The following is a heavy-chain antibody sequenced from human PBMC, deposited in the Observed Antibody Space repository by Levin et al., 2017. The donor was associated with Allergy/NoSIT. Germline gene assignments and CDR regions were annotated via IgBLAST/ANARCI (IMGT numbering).Heavy chain of an antibody. CDR2: IYNSGST. V-gene: IGHV4-39*02. CDR1: GGSISSSSYY. CDR3: ARDQGYCTSSSCHGMAFDI. D-gene: IGHD2-2*01. Sequence: SPTLSLTCTVSGGSISSSSYYWGWIRQPPGKGLEWIGNIYNSGSTSYNPSLKSRVTISVDTSKNQFSLKLSSVTAADAAVYYCARDQGYCTSSSCHGMAFDIWGQGTVVTVSS. J-gene: IGHJ3*02.